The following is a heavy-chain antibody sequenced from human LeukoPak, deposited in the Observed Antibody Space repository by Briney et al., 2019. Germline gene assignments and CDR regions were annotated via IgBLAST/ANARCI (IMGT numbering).Heavy chain of an antibody. CDR3: ATDFYDST. D-gene: IGHD3-22*01. J-gene: IGHJ5*02. CDR1: GFTFSNAW. V-gene: IGHV3-15*07. CDR2: IRSNSDGGTI. Sequence: NPGGSLRLSCATSGFTFSNAWMNWVRQAPGKGLEWVGRIRSNSDGGTIDYAAPAKGRFTLSRDDSKTTLYLQMNSLQTEDTAVYYCATDFYDSTWGQRTLVTVSS.